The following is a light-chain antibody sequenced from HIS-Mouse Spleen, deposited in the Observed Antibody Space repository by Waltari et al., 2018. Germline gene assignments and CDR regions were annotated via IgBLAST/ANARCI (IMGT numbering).Light chain of an antibody. CDR1: SSYVGGYNY. Sequence: QSALTQPASVSGPPGQSITIYCTGTSSYVGGYNYISWYQQHPGKAPKLMIYEVSNRPSGVSNRFSGSKSGNTASLTISGLQAEDEADYYCSSYTSSSTRVFGGGTKLTVL. CDR2: EVS. V-gene: IGLV2-14*01. J-gene: IGLJ2*01. CDR3: SSYTSSSTRV.